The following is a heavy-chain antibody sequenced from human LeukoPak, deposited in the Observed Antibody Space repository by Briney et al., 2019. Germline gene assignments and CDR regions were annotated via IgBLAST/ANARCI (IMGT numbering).Heavy chain of an antibody. CDR1: GFTFDDYA. Sequence: PGGSLRLSCAASGFTFDDYAMHWVRHAPGKGLEWVSGISWNSGSIGYADSVKGRFTISRDNAKNSLYPQMNSLRAEDTALYYCAKANDYGDYFDYWGQGTLVTVSS. J-gene: IGHJ4*02. CDR2: ISWNSGSI. V-gene: IGHV3-9*01. CDR3: AKANDYGDYFDY. D-gene: IGHD4-17*01.